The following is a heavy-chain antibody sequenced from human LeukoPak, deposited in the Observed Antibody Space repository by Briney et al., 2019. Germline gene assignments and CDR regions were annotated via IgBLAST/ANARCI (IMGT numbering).Heavy chain of an antibody. Sequence: GGSLRLSCVASGFPFSGYNMNWVRQAPGKGLEWISYIDSRSATIYYADSVKGRFTVSRDNAQNSLYLQMNSLRAEDTALYYCARVPSSAYSRSDSWGQGTLVTVSS. J-gene: IGHJ4*02. V-gene: IGHV3-48*01. CDR1: GFPFSGYN. CDR3: ARVPSSAYSRSDS. D-gene: IGHD6-25*01. CDR2: IDSRSATI.